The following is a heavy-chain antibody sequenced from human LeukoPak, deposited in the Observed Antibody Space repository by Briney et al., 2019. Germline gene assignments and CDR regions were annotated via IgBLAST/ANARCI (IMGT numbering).Heavy chain of an antibody. CDR2: IYPGDSDT. CDR3: ARADAFDI. CDR1: GSIFTSYW. Sequence: GAALEISCKGSGSIFTSYWIGWVRPMPGKGLELMGIIYPGDSDTRYSTSFQGQVTISADKSISTAYLQWSSLKASDTAMYYCARADAFDIWGQGTMVTVSS. J-gene: IGHJ3*02. V-gene: IGHV5-51*01.